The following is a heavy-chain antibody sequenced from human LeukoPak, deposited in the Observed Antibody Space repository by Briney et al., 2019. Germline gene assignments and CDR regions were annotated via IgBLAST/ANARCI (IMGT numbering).Heavy chain of an antibody. V-gene: IGHV5-51*01. CDR1: GFSFDTYW. J-gene: IGHJ4*02. CDR2: IFPGDSDV. D-gene: IGHD3-10*01. Sequence: GESLKISCKGSGFSFDTYWIGWVRQMPGKGLEWMGMIFPGDSDVRKSPSSQGHVTISADRSISTAYLQWSSLKASDTAVYYCARDSGMVRGTVDYWGQGTLVTVSS. CDR3: ARDSGMVRGTVDY.